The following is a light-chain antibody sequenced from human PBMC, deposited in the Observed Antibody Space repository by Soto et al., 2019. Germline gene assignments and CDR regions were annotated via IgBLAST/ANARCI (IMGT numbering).Light chain of an antibody. CDR1: QGISSW. CDR3: QQLNSYPLT. CDR2: DAS. V-gene: IGKV1-5*01. J-gene: IGKJ4*01. Sequence: IRMTQSPSSLSASTGDRVTITCRASQGISSWLAWYQQKPGKAPKLLIYDASSLESGVPSRFSGSGSGTEFTLTISSLQPDDFATYYCQQLNSYPLTFGGGTKVDIK.